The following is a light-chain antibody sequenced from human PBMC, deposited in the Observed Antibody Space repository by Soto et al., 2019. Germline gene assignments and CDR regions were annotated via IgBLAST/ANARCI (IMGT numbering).Light chain of an antibody. Sequence: DIQLTQSPSFLPASVGDRVTITCRASPGISNYLAWYQQKPGKAPGLLIYAASTLQRGVSSRFRGSGSGTEFTLTISSLQTEDCATYSCQQLNSYPLTFGGGTNVEIK. CDR2: AAS. CDR3: QQLNSYPLT. CDR1: PGISNY. J-gene: IGKJ4*01. V-gene: IGKV1-9*01.